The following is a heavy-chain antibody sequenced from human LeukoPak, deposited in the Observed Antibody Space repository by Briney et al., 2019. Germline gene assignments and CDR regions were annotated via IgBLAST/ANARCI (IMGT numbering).Heavy chain of an antibody. D-gene: IGHD6-13*01. CDR3: ARATGYSSSWYVLFKGNFDY. J-gene: IGHJ4*02. Sequence: SQTLSLTCTVSGASISSDTYFWSWIRQPAGKGLEWIGRISSTGRTDYNPSLTSRVTISVDTSKNQFSLKLSSVTAADTAVYYCARATGYSSSWYVLFKGNFDYWGQGTLVTVSS. CDR1: GASISSDTYF. CDR2: ISSTGRT. V-gene: IGHV4-61*02.